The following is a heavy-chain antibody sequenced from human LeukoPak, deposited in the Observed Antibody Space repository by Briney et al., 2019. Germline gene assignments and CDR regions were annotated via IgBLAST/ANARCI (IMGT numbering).Heavy chain of an antibody. CDR2: IYHSGST. Sequence: PSETLSLTCAVSGGSISSSNWWSWVRQPPGKGLEWIGEIYHSGSTNYNPSLKSRVTISVDKSKNQFSLKLSSVTAADTAVYYCASKSAYYYDSSGYFDWGQGTLVTVSS. V-gene: IGHV4-4*02. CDR1: GGSISSSNW. D-gene: IGHD3-22*01. CDR3: ASKSAYYYDSSGYFD. J-gene: IGHJ4*02.